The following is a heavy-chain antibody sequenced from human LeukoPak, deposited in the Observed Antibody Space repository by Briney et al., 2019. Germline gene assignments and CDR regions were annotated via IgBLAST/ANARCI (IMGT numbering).Heavy chain of an antibody. D-gene: IGHD2-2*01. CDR2: IYHGGST. Sequence: PSETLSLTCTVSGYSISTLSNWGWIRQSPGKGLEWVASIYHGGSTYYNPSLKSRVTISMDTSKNQISLKLSSVTAADTAVYYCARDREVVPAATPSNWFDPWGQGTLVTVSS. J-gene: IGHJ5*02. V-gene: IGHV4-38-2*02. CDR1: GYSISTLSN. CDR3: ARDREVVPAATPSNWFDP.